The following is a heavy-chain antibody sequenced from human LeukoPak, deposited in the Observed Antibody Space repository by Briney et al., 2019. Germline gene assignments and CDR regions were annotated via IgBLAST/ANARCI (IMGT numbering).Heavy chain of an antibody. CDR3: ARDRPETYYDFWSGYNYYFDY. D-gene: IGHD3-3*01. CDR1: GYTFTGYY. V-gene: IGHV1-2*02. J-gene: IGHJ4*02. CDR2: INPNSGGT. Sequence: ASVKVSCKASGYTFTGYYMHWVRQAPGQGLEWMGWINPNSGGTNYAQKFQGRVTITADKSTSTAYMELSSLRSEDTAVYYCARDRPETYYDFWSGYNYYFDYWGQGTLVTVSS.